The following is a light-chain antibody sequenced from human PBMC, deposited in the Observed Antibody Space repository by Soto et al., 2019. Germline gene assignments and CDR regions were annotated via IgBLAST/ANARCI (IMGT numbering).Light chain of an antibody. CDR2: GAS. CDR3: QQCDRSPWT. V-gene: IGKV3-20*01. Sequence: EIVLTQSPGTLSLSPGERATLSCRASQTITSNYLVWFQQKPGQAPRLLIYGASSRATGIPDRFSGSGSGTDFTLTISSLEPEDFAVYYCQQCDRSPWTFGQGTKVEIK. CDR1: QTITSNY. J-gene: IGKJ1*01.